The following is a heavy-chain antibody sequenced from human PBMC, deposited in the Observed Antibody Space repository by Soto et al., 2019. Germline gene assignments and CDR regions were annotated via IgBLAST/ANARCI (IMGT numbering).Heavy chain of an antibody. J-gene: IGHJ4*01. D-gene: IGHD3-22*01. CDR3: ARLGDYYQAFDY. Sequence: SETLSLTCTVSGGSISSGDYYCSWIRQPPGKGLEWIGYIYYTGTTTYNPSLKSRVTVSVDTSKNQFSLKLRSVTAADTAVYYCARLGDYYQAFDYWGQGTLVTVSS. V-gene: IGHV4-30-4*01. CDR2: IYYTGTT. CDR1: GGSISSGDYY.